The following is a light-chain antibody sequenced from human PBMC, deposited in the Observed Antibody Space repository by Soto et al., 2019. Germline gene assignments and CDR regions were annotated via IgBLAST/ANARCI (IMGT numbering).Light chain of an antibody. CDR1: SSDVGGYNY. V-gene: IGLV2-14*01. CDR2: DVS. Sequence: QSVLTQPASVSGSPGQSIAISCTRTSSDVGGYNYVSWYQQHTGKAPTLMIYDVSNRPSGVSNRFSGSKSGNTASLTISGLQAEDEADYYCSSYTSSSTYVFGTGTQLTV. J-gene: IGLJ1*01. CDR3: SSYTSSSTYV.